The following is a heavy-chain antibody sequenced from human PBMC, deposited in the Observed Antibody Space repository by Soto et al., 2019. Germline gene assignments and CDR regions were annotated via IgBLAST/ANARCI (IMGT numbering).Heavy chain of an antibody. CDR3: AKGSIEYSASVDN. CDR1: GFSFSSYA. Sequence: EVQLLESGGGLVQPGGSLRLSCAASGFSFSSYAMVWVRQAPGKGLEWVSVISARGGSLYFADSVKGRITISRDNSKNVLSLEMNSLRAEDTATYLCAKGSIEYSASVDNWGQGTLVVVSS. J-gene: IGHJ4*02. D-gene: IGHD5-12*01. V-gene: IGHV3-23*01. CDR2: ISARGGSL.